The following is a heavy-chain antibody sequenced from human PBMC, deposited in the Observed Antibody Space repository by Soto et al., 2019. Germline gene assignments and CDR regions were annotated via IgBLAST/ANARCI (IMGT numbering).Heavy chain of an antibody. CDR3: AKDEKEDDAYDI. Sequence: EVQLLESGGGLVQPGGSLRLSCAASGFTFSSYAMSWVRQAPGKGLEWVSAISGSGGSTYYADSVKVRFTISRDNSKNTLYLQMNSLRAEDTAVYYCAKDEKEDDAYDIWGQGTMVTVSS. CDR1: GFTFSSYA. J-gene: IGHJ3*02. V-gene: IGHV3-23*01. CDR2: ISGSGGST.